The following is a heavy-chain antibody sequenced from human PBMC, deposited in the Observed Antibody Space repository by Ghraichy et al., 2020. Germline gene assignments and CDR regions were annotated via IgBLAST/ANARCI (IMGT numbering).Heavy chain of an antibody. CDR1: GASFSDYF. Sequence: SETLSLTCAVSGASFSDYFWSWIRQSPGKGLEWLGYNFYYASAKYNPSLEGRATISIDTSKNQFSLRLSSVTAADTAVYYCVRLGLGHYMDVWGKGTTVIVS. V-gene: IGHV4-59*08. CDR3: VRLGLGHYMDV. J-gene: IGHJ6*03. CDR2: NFYYASA. D-gene: IGHD5/OR15-5a*01.